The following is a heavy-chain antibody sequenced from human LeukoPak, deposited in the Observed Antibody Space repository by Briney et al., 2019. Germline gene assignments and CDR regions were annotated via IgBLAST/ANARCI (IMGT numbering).Heavy chain of an antibody. Sequence: GVLRLSCAASGFTFSSYSMNWVRQAPGKGLEWVSYISSSSSTIYYADSVKGRFTISRDNAKNSLYLQMNSLRAEDTAVYYCARDQDSSSWPDAFDIWGQGTMVTVSS. CDR2: ISSSSSTI. CDR1: GFTFSSYS. V-gene: IGHV3-48*04. CDR3: ARDQDSSSWPDAFDI. J-gene: IGHJ3*02. D-gene: IGHD6-13*01.